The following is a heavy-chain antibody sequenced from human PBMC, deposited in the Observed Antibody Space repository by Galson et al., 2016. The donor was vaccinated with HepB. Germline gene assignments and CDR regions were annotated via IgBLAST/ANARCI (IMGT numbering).Heavy chain of an antibody. Sequence: SVKVSCKASAYTFTSYGITWVRQAPGKGLEWMGWISPYDGNTNYAQNLQGRLTMTIDTSTSTAYLQLRSLGSDDTAVYYCARTVQAEGTGNDAFDIWGQGTMVTVSS. D-gene: IGHD2-2*01. CDR3: ARTVQAEGTGNDAFDI. J-gene: IGHJ3*02. CDR2: ISPYDGNT. CDR1: AYTFTSYG. V-gene: IGHV1-18*01.